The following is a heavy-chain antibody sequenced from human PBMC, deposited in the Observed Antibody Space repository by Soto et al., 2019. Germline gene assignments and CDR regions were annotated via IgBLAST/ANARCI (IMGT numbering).Heavy chain of an antibody. Sequence: QVQLVQSGAEVKKPGSSVKVSCKASGGTFSSYAISWVRQAPGQGLEWMGGIIPISGTANYAQKFQGRVTISEDESTRTDYMEVSSMKSEDTAVYYCARSQGSSTSLEIYYYYYYGMDVWGQGTKVTVSS. J-gene: IGHJ6*02. D-gene: IGHD2-2*01. CDR2: IIPISGTA. V-gene: IGHV1-69*01. CDR1: GGTFSSYA. CDR3: ARSQGSSTSLEIYYYYYYGMDV.